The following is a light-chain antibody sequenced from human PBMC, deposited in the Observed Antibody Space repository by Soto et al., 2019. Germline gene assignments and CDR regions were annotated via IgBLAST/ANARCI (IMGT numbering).Light chain of an antibody. V-gene: IGKV3D-20*01. Sequence: EIVLTQSPATLSLSPGERATLSCGATQSVSNNYLAWYQQKPGLAPRLLIYDASSRATGIPDRFSGSGSGTGFTLTISRLEPEDFAVYYCQQYCSSPYAFGQGTKLEIK. CDR2: DAS. CDR3: QQYCSSPYA. CDR1: QSVSNNY. J-gene: IGKJ2*01.